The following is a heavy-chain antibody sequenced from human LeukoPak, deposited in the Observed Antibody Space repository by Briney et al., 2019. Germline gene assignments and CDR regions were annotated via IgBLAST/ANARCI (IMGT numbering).Heavy chain of an antibody. CDR3: ARDHNGMDV. CDR2: INHSGST. D-gene: IGHD1-14*01. Sequence: PSETLSLTCAVYGGSFSGYYWSWIRQPPGKGPEWIGEINHSGSTNYNPSLKSRVTISVDTSKNQFSLKLSSVTAADTAVYYCARDHNGMDVWGQGTTVTVSS. J-gene: IGHJ6*02. CDR1: GGSFSGYY. V-gene: IGHV4-34*01.